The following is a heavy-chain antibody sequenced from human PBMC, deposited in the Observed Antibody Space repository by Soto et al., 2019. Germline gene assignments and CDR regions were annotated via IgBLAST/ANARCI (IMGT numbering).Heavy chain of an antibody. J-gene: IGHJ4*02. CDR1: GGTFSSYA. V-gene: IGHV1-69*01. Sequence: QVQLVQSGAEVKKPGSSVKVSCKASGGTFSSYAISWVRQAPGQGLEWMGGILPIFGTANYAQKFQGRVTITADESTSTAYMELSSLRSEDTAVYYCAREVEGIVGATGWVYFDYWGQGTLVTVSS. D-gene: IGHD1-26*01. CDR2: ILPIFGTA. CDR3: AREVEGIVGATGWVYFDY.